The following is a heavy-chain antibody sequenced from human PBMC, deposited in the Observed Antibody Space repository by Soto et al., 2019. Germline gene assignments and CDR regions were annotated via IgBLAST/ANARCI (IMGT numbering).Heavy chain of an antibody. D-gene: IGHD2-2*01. J-gene: IGHJ3*02. CDR3: AKWTDTVVEAALAGGAFDI. CDR1: GFSFSTYA. Sequence: EVQLLESGGNLVRPGGSLRLSCAASGFSFSTYALTWVRQVPGKGLEWVSGISASGATTYYADSVKGRFTISRDNSKNTVFLHMTSLRAEDTALYYCAKWTDTVVEAALAGGAFDIWGQGTTVTVSS. V-gene: IGHV3-23*01. CDR2: ISASGATT.